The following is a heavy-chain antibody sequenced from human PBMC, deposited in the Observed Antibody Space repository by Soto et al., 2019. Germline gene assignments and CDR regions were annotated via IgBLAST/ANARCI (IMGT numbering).Heavy chain of an antibody. CDR2: INHSGST. J-gene: IGHJ6*02. CDR3: ARWVRGQPGRLDV. CDR1: CGSFIGYY. Sequence: SETLSLTCAFYCGSFIGYYWSWIRQPPGKGLEWIGEINHSGSTNYNPSLKSRVTISVDTSKNQFSLKLSSVTAADTAVYYCARWVRGQPGRLDVWGQGTTVTVSS. V-gene: IGHV4-34*01. D-gene: IGHD5-12*01.